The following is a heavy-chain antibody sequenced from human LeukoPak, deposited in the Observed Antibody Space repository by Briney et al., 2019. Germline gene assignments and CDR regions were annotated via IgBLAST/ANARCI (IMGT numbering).Heavy chain of an antibody. D-gene: IGHD2-21*01. Sequence: GGSLRLSCAASGFTFSSYAMHWVRQAPGKGLEWVAVISYDGSNKYYADSVKGRFTISRDNSKNTLYLQMNSLRAEDTAVYYCARDKIAYCGGDCYSGGFDAFDIWGQGTMVTVSS. V-gene: IGHV3-30-3*01. J-gene: IGHJ3*02. CDR2: ISYDGSNK. CDR3: ARDKIAYCGGDCYSGGFDAFDI. CDR1: GFTFSSYA.